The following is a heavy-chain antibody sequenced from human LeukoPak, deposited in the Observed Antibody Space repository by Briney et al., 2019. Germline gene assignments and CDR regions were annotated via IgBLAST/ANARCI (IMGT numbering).Heavy chain of an antibody. Sequence: PGGSLRLSCAASGFTFSSYWMHWVRQAPGKGLVWVSRINSDGSSTSYADSVKGRFTISGDNAKNTLYLQMNSLRAEDTAVYYCARLVPYGGYYFDYWGQGTLVTVSS. D-gene: IGHD5-12*01. CDR2: INSDGSST. CDR1: GFTFSSYW. V-gene: IGHV3-74*01. CDR3: ARLVPYGGYYFDY. J-gene: IGHJ4*02.